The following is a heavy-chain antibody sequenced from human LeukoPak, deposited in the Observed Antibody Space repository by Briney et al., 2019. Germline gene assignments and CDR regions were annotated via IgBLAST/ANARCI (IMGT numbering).Heavy chain of an antibody. J-gene: IGHJ6*03. Sequence: GGSLRLSCAASGFTVSGNYMSWVRQAPGKGLEWVSVIYSGGSTYYADSVKGRFTISRDNSKNTLYLQMNSLRAEDTAVYYCARELTGSSTSGMHYYYYYYMDVWGKGTTVTVSS. D-gene: IGHD2-2*01. V-gene: IGHV3-66*02. CDR3: ARELTGSSTSGMHYYYYYYMDV. CDR1: GFTVSGNY. CDR2: IYSGGST.